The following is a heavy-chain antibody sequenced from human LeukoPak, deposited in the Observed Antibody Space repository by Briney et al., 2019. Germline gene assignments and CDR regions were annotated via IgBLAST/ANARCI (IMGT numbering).Heavy chain of an antibody. CDR1: GYTFTGYY. Sequence: ASVEVSCKASGYTFTGYYMHWVRQAPGQGLEWMGWINPNSGGTNYAQKCQGRVTMTRDTSISTAYMELSRLRSDDTAVYYCAREVMDNLRFDYWGQGTLVTVSS. V-gene: IGHV1-2*02. CDR2: INPNSGGT. D-gene: IGHD1-14*01. CDR3: AREVMDNLRFDY. J-gene: IGHJ4*02.